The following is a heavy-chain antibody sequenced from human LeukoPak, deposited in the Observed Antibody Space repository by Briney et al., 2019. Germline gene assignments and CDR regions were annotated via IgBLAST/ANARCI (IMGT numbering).Heavy chain of an antibody. J-gene: IGHJ4*02. CDR2: LYSGGNT. CDR1: GFSVSTDY. CDR3: ARGWGSFEN. V-gene: IGHV3-53*01. Sequence: GGSLRLSCAASGFSVSTDYISWVRQAPGKGLEWVSTLYSGGNTYYAGSVKGRFTISRDNSNNTVYLEMNSLRAADAAIYYCARGWGSFENWGQGTQVAVSS. D-gene: IGHD7-27*01.